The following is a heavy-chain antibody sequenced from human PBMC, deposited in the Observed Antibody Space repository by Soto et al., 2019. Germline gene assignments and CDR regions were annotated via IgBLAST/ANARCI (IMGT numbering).Heavy chain of an antibody. CDR2: INHSGST. J-gene: IGHJ4*02. Sequence: SETLSLTCAVYGGSFSGYYWSWIRQPPGKGLEWIGEINHSGSTNYNPSLKSRVTISVDTSKNQFSLKLSSVTAADTAVYYCARGGRGPRYCSGGSCYEFDYWGQGTLVTVSS. D-gene: IGHD2-15*01. CDR3: ARGGRGPRYCSGGSCYEFDY. CDR1: GGSFSGYY. V-gene: IGHV4-34*01.